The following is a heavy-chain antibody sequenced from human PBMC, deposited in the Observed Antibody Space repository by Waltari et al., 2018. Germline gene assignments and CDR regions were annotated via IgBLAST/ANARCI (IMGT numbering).Heavy chain of an antibody. J-gene: IGHJ6*03. CDR2: IRYDSSMV. D-gene: IGHD2-21*01. CDR1: GFQFADYS. Sequence: QGQLVESGGGVFQPGGSLTLSCETSGFQFADYSMHWVRQAPGKGLWWLSFIRYDSSMVYNADSIAGRFSISSDDAQRTVQLRLTSLRGDDTAVYYCAKGGIVGTVGPYYVDMWGRGTSVTV. V-gene: IGHV3-30*02. CDR3: AKGGIVGTVGPYYVDM.